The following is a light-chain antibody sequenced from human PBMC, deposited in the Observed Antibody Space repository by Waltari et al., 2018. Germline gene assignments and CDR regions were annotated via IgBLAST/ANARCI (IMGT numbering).Light chain of an antibody. CDR1: TSNTGARHE. CDR2: GNN. CDR3: QSFDNMLSGGVV. Sequence: QSVLTQPPSVSGTPGQRVTISCSGSTSNTGARHEVHCYHHLPATAPKLLIYGNNNRPSGVPDRFSGSKSGTSASLAITGLQADDEADYFCQSFDNMLSGGVVFGGGTKLAVL. J-gene: IGLJ2*01. V-gene: IGLV1-40*01.